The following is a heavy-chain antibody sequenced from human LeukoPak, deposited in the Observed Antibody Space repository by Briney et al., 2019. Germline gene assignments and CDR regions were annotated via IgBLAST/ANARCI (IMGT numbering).Heavy chain of an antibody. J-gene: IGHJ4*02. Sequence: GALGLSFAASGFTFSTYAMYWVRRTPGKGLEYVSVISGNGVSTHYATSVKGRFTISRDNSKNTLYLQMGSLRAEDMAVYYCTRDASDIVIVRAAVGPFDLWGQGTLVTVSS. V-gene: IGHV3-64*01. CDR1: GFTFSTYA. D-gene: IGHD2-15*01. CDR2: ISGNGVST. CDR3: TRDASDIVIVRAAVGPFDL.